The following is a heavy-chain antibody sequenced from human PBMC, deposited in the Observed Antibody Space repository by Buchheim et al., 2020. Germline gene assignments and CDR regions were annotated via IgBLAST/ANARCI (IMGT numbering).Heavy chain of an antibody. CDR3: ARGYNYVRGSYRYFDY. J-gene: IGHJ4*02. CDR1: GGSFSGYY. Sequence: QVQLQQWGAGLLKPSETLSLTCAVYGGSFSGYYWSWIRQPPGKGLEWIGEINHSGSTNYNPSLKSTVTISVDTSKNQFPLKLSSVTAADTAVYYCARGYNYVRGSYRYFDYWGQGTL. CDR2: INHSGST. D-gene: IGHD3-16*02. V-gene: IGHV4-34*01.